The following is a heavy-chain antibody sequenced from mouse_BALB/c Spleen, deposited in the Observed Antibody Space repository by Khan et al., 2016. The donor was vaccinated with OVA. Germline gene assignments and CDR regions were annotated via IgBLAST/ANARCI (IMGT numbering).Heavy chain of an antibody. D-gene: IGHD2-4*01. Sequence: EVELVESGGGLVKPGGSLKLSCAASGFTFSTYIMSWVRQTPEKRLEWVASISIGGNTYSPDSVKGRFTISRDDARNILYLQRSSLRSEDTAMYYYGREDPMITTSFAYWGQGTLVTVSA. CDR2: ISIGGNT. CDR3: GREDPMITTSFAY. J-gene: IGHJ3*01. CDR1: GFTFSTYI. V-gene: IGHV5-6-5*01.